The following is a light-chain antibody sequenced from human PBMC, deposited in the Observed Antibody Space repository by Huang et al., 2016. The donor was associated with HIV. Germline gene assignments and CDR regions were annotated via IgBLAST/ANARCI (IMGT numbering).Light chain of an antibody. CDR2: GTS. CDR1: QSVGYN. V-gene: IGKV3-15*01. CDR3: QQYNQWPPLT. Sequence: EIVMTQSPDTLSVSPGERATLSCRASQSVGYNLAWYQQKPGQAPRLLGHGTSARATGVPARFSGSGSGTEFTLTISSLQSEDFALYYCQQYNQWPPLTFGGGTRVEIK. J-gene: IGKJ4*01.